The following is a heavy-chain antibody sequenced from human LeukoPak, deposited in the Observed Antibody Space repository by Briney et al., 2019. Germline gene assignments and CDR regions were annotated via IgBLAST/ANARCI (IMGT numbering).Heavy chain of an antibody. CDR3: ARESGITMVRGALDY. CDR2: IIPIFGTA. J-gene: IGHJ4*02. D-gene: IGHD3-10*01. CDR1: GGTFSSYA. V-gene: IGHV1-69*05. Sequence: SVKVSCKASGGTFSSYAISWVRQAPGQGLEWMGRIIPIFGTANYAQKFQGRITITTDESTGTAYMELSSLRSEDTAVYYCARESGITMVRGALDYWGQGTLVTVSS.